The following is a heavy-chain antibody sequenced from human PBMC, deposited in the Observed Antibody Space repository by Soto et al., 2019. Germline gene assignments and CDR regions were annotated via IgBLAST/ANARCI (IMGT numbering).Heavy chain of an antibody. CDR1: GGSFSGYY. J-gene: IGHJ4*02. Sequence: SETLSLTCAVYGGSFSGYYWSWIRQPPGKGLEWIGEINHSGSTNYNPSLKSRVTISVDTSKNQFSLKLSSVTAADTAVYYCARFYDYWGQGTLVTVSS. CDR3: ARFYDY. V-gene: IGHV4-34*01. CDR2: INHSGST.